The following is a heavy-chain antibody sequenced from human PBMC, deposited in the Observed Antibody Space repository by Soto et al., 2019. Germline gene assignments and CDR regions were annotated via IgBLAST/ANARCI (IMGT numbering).Heavy chain of an antibody. CDR2: IKQDGSKK. CDR3: ARARGYDTLTGYPYYFDY. CDR1: GFTFSSYW. Sequence: WGSLRLSCISSGFTFSSYWMSWFRQAPGKGLEWVANIKQDGSKKYYVDSAKGRFTISRDNAKNSLYLEMDSLRAEDTAAYYCARARGYDTLTGYPYYFDYWGQSTLVTVSS. V-gene: IGHV3-7*01. D-gene: IGHD3-9*01. J-gene: IGHJ4*02.